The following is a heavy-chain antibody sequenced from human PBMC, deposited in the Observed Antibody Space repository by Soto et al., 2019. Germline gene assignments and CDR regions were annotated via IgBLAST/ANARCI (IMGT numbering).Heavy chain of an antibody. CDR2: ISYDGSNK. CDR3: ARDRSVGYYDSSGYYRRPYFDY. D-gene: IGHD3-22*01. CDR1: GFTFSSYA. Sequence: QVQLVESGGGVVQPGRSLRLSCAASGFTFSSYAMHWVRQAPGKGLEWVAVISYDGSNKYYADSVKGRFTISRDNSKNTLYLQMNSLRAEDTAVYYCARDRSVGYYDSSGYYRRPYFDYWCQGTLVTVSS. J-gene: IGHJ4*02. V-gene: IGHV3-30-3*01.